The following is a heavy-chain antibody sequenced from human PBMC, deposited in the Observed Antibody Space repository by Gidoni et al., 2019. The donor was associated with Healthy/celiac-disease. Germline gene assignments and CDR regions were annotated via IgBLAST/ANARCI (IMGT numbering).Heavy chain of an antibody. CDR3: AREGPGDYYGSGSYNWFDP. J-gene: IGHJ5*02. V-gene: IGHV4-34*01. Sequence: QVQLQQWGAGLLKPSETLSLTCAVYGGSFSGYYWSWIRQPPGKGLEWIGEINHSGSTNYNPSLKSRVTISVDTSKNQFSLKLSSVTAADTAVYYCAREGPGDYYGSGSYNWFDPWGQGTLVTVSS. CDR1: GGSFSGYY. CDR2: INHSGST. D-gene: IGHD3-10*01.